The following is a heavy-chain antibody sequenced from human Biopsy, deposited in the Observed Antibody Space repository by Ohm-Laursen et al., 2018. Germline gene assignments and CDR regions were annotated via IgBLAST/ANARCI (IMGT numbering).Heavy chain of an antibody. CDR2: ISGSGGRT. CDR1: GFPFSNYA. J-gene: IGHJ5*02. V-gene: IGHV3-23*01. Sequence: GSLRLSCAASGFPFSNYAMSWVRQAPGKGLEWVSGISGSGGRTYYAESMKGRFTISRDNSKKTMYLQMKSLRAEDTAVYYCAKEVFSAVGTSGFDPWGQGTLVTVSS. CDR3: AKEVFSAVGTSGFDP. D-gene: IGHD1/OR15-1a*01.